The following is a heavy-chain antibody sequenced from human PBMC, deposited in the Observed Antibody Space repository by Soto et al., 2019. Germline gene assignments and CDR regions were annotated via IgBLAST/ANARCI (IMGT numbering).Heavy chain of an antibody. CDR2: ISGRGDRT. Sequence: PGGSLRLSGAATGFTFSSDAMNWVRQTPGKGLEWVSGISGRGDRTYYADSVKGRFTISRDNAKNSLYLQMNSLRAEDTAVYYCARGDDDYGDYVRYAAIDYWGQGTLVTVSS. CDR1: GFTFSSDA. V-gene: IGHV3-23*01. J-gene: IGHJ4*02. CDR3: ARGDDDYGDYVRYAAIDY. D-gene: IGHD4-17*01.